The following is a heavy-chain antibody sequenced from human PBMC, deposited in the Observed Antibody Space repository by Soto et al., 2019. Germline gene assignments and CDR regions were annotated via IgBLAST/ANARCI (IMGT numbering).Heavy chain of an antibody. CDR2: IIPIFGTA. CDR3: ASAGYCSGGSCYNWFDP. CDR1: GGTFSSYA. V-gene: IGHV1-69*01. D-gene: IGHD2-15*01. J-gene: IGHJ5*02. Sequence: VSCKASGGTFSSYAISWVRQAPGQGLEWMGGIIPIFGTANYAQKFQGRVTITADESTSTAYMELSSLRSEDTAVYYCASAGYCSGGSCYNWFDPWGQGTLVTVSS.